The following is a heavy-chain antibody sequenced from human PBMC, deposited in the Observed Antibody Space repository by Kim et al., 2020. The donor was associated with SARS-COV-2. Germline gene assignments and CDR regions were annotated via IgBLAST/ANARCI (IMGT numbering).Heavy chain of an antibody. CDR2: FDPKKGET. Sequence: FDPKKGETIYAQQIQARVTMTEETSTDTAYMELSSLRSEDTAVYYCATDGIWGQGTLVTVSS. D-gene: IGHD1-20*01. V-gene: IGHV1-24*01. J-gene: IGHJ4*02. CDR3: ATDGI.